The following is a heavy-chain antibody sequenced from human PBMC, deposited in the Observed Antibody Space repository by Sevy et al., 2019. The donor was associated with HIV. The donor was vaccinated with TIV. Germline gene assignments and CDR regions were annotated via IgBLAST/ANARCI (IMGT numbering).Heavy chain of an antibody. CDR1: GLRVSDNS. Sequence: GGSLRLSCAASGLRVSDNSMSWVRQAPGKGLEWVSDLYIGHNTYYADSVKGRFTISRDNAENTLFLQMNSLRVEDTAVYYCARGKHVSDYYGSFDYWGQGTLVTVSS. D-gene: IGHD3-3*01. CDR2: LYIGHNT. CDR3: ARGKHVSDYYGSFDY. V-gene: IGHV3-53*01. J-gene: IGHJ4*02.